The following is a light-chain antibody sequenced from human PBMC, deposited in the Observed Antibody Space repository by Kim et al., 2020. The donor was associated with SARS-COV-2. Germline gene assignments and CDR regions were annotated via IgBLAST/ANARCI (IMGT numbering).Light chain of an antibody. CDR2: DTG. CDR1: TGPVTSGHF. CDR3: LLSYSDSRV. J-gene: IGLJ2*01. V-gene: IGLV7-46*01. Sequence: PGATVTLAWDSRTGPVTSGHFPYWFQQKPGQAPRTLIYDTGNRHSWTPARFSGSLLGGKAALTLSAAQAEDEADYYCLLSYSDSRVFGGGTQLTVL.